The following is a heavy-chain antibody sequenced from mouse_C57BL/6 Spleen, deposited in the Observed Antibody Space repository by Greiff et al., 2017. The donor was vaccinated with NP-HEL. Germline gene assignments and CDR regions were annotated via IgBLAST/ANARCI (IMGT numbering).Heavy chain of an antibody. CDR3: AFYCDYYGFAY. J-gene: IGHJ3*01. Sequence: QVQLKQSGAELVMPGASVKMSCKASGYTFTSYWMHWVKQRPGQGLEWIGEIDPSDSYTNYNQKFKGKSTLTVDKSSSTAYMQLSSLTSEDSAVYYCAFYCDYYGFAYWGQGTLVTVSA. CDR2: IDPSDSYT. V-gene: IGHV1-69*01. CDR1: GYTFTSYW. D-gene: IGHD2-4*01.